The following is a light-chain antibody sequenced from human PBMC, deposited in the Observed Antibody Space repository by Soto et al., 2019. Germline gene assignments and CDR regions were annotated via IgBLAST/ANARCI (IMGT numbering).Light chain of an antibody. CDR2: DAS. CDR3: QQREDWPLT. CDR1: QSVSTF. J-gene: IGKJ4*01. Sequence: EIVLTQSPATLSSSPGERATLSCRASQSVSTFLAWYQQKPGQAPRLVIYDASKRATGIPARFSGSGSGTDXXXTXXXXXXXDXAVYYCQQREDWPLTFGGGTKVEIK. V-gene: IGKV3-11*01.